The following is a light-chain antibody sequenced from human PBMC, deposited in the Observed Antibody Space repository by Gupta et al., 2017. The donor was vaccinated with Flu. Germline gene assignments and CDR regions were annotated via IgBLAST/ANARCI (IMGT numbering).Light chain of an antibody. V-gene: IGKV1-39*01. J-gene: IGKJ3*01. CDR3: QQSDSNFPG. CDR2: AAS. CDR1: QSIRSY. Sequence: DIQMTQSPSSLSASVGDRVTITCRASQSIRSYLNWYQQKPGKAPKLLIYAASSLQSGVPSRFSGSGSGTDFTLTISSLQPEDFATYYCQQSDSNFPGFGPGTKVDIK.